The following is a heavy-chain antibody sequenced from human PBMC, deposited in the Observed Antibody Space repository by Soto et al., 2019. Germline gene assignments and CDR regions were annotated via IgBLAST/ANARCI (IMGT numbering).Heavy chain of an antibody. Sequence: QVQLVQSGAEVKKPGASVKVSCKASGYTFTSYGISWVRQAPGQGLEWMGWIGAYNGNTNYAQKLQGRVTMTTDTSTSTAYMERRSLRSDDTAVYYCARPGRSSSVPDYYYYGRDVWGQGTTVTGSS. V-gene: IGHV1-18*01. J-gene: IGHJ6*02. CDR3: ARPGRSSSVPDYYYYGRDV. D-gene: IGHD6-6*01. CDR1: GYTFTSYG. CDR2: IGAYNGNT.